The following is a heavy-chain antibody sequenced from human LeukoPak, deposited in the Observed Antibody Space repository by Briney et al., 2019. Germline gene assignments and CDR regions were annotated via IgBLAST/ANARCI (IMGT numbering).Heavy chain of an antibody. CDR1: GGSISSHY. D-gene: IGHD6-19*01. J-gene: IGHJ4*02. CDR2: NYYSGST. CDR3: ARTDYALAVAGQYYFDY. Sequence: SETLSLTCTVSGGSISSHYWSWIRQPPGKGLEWIGYNYYSGSTNYNPSLKSRVTISVDTSKNQFSLKLSSVTAADTAVYYCARTDYALAVAGQYYFDYWGQGTLVTVSS. V-gene: IGHV4-59*11.